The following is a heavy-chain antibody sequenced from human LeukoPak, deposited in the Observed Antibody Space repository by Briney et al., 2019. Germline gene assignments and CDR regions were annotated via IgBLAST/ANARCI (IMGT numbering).Heavy chain of an antibody. V-gene: IGHV1-2*02. CDR2: INPNSGGT. Sequence: ASVKVSCKASGYTFTGYYMHWVRQAPGQGLEWMGWINPNSGGTNYAQKFQGRVTITTDESTSTAYMELSSLRSEDTAVYYCVKDFDYWGQGTLVTVSS. CDR3: VKDFDY. CDR1: GYTFTGYY. J-gene: IGHJ4*02.